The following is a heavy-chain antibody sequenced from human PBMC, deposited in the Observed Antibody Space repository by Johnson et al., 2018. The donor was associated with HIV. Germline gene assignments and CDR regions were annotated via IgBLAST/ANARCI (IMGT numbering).Heavy chain of an antibody. Sequence: QVQLVESGGGLVQPGRSLRLSCAAFGFDFNTHNIHWVRQAPGKGLEWVTLISYHGSDTYYADSVQGRFTISRDNSRNMVYLEMNSLRTEDTAVYYCARGLKGAFDMWGQGTRVTVSA. V-gene: IGHV3-30*04. CDR2: ISYHGSDT. J-gene: IGHJ3*02. CDR1: GFDFNTHN. CDR3: ARGLKGAFDM.